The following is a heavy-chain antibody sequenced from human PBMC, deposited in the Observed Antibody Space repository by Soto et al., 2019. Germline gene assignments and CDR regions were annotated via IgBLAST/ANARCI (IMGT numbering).Heavy chain of an antibody. Sequence: ASVKVSCKASGYAFSNNFMHWVRQAPAQGLEWMGVINPTTGLTSNAQKFQGRITMTSDTSSSTAYMELSSLRSEDTAGYYCARALRNGYFYGMDIWGQGTTVTVSS. CDR1: GYAFSNNF. V-gene: IGHV1-46*01. J-gene: IGHJ6*02. CDR3: ARALRNGYFYGMDI. D-gene: IGHD2-8*01. CDR2: INPTTGLT.